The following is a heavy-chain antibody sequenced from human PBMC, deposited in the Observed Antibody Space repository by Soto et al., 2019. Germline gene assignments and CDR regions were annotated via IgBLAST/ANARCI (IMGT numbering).Heavy chain of an antibody. D-gene: IGHD3-10*01. CDR2: IKQDGSEE. V-gene: IGHV3-7*04. Sequence: EVQLVESGGCVVQPGGSLRLSCAASGFTFSTYWMSWVRQAPGKGLEWVANIKQDGSEEYYVDSVKGRFTISRDNAKNSLYLQMNTLRGEDTAVYYCARTHGAYYAWDYWGQGTLVTVSS. CDR3: ARTHGAYYAWDY. J-gene: IGHJ4*02. CDR1: GFTFSTYW.